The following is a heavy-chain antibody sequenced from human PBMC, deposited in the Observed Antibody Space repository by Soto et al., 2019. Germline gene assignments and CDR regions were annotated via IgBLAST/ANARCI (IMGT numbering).Heavy chain of an antibody. CDR1: GGSISSGDYY. CDR2: IYYSGST. D-gene: IGHD6-6*01. Sequence: QVQLQESGPGLVKPSQTLSLTCTVSGGSISSGDYYWSWIRQPPGKGLEWIGYIYYSGSTYYNPSLKSRVTISVDTSKNQFSLKLSSVTAADTAVYYCVRDQVAAPQYFDYWGQGTLVTVSS. CDR3: VRDQVAAPQYFDY. V-gene: IGHV4-30-4*01. J-gene: IGHJ4*02.